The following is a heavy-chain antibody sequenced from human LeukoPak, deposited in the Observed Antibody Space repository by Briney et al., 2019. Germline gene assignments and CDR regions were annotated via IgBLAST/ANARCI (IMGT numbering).Heavy chain of an antibody. CDR3: AKSHCSDNSCHGGYFDY. CDR1: GFTFSSYA. J-gene: IGHJ4*02. V-gene: IGHV3-23*01. CDR2: ISNSGGST. D-gene: IGHD2-15*01. Sequence: PGGSLGLSCAASGFTFSSYAMSWVRQAPGKGLEWVSAISNSGGSTYYADSVKGRFTISRDNSKNTLYLQVNSLRAEDTAVYYCAKSHCSDNSCHGGYFDYWGQGTLVTVSS.